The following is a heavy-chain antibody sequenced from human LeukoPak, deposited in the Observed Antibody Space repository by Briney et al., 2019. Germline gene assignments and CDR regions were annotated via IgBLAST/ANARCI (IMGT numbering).Heavy chain of an antibody. CDR1: GFSFSSYW. D-gene: IGHD6-13*01. J-gene: IGHJ4*02. Sequence: GGSLRLSCAASGFSFSSYWMSWVRQAPGKGPEWVANIKQDGSETDYVDSVKGRFTISRDNAKNSLHLQMNSLTAEDTAVYYCAKDLPGIPALPNDYWGQGTLVTVSS. V-gene: IGHV3-7*03. CDR2: IKQDGSET. CDR3: AKDLPGIPALPNDY.